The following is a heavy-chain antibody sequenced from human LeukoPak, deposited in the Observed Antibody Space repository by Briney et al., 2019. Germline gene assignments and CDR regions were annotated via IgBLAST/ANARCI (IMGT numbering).Heavy chain of an antibody. CDR3: ARDDYPYYGMDV. J-gene: IGHJ6*02. V-gene: IGHV1-69*04. CDR2: IIPILGIA. D-gene: IGHD4-11*01. CDR1: GGTFGSYA. Sequence: SVKVSCKASGGTFGSYAISWVRQAPGQGLEWMGRIIPILGIANYAQKFQGRVTITADKSTSTAYMELSSLRSEDTAVYYCARDDYPYYGMDVWGQGTTVTVSS.